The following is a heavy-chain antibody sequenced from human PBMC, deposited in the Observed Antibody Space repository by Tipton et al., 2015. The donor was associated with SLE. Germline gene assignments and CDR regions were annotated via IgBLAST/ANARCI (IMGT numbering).Heavy chain of an antibody. CDR3: AKDVNAFDI. CDR2: ISSSSDTV. CDR1: GFTFSTYS. V-gene: IGHV3-48*01. Sequence: SLRLSCAASGFTFSTYSMNWVRQAPGKGLEWLSYISSSSDTVYYADSVKGRFTISRDNAKNSLYLQMNSLRAEDTAVYYCAKDVNAFDIWGQGTMVTVSS. J-gene: IGHJ3*02.